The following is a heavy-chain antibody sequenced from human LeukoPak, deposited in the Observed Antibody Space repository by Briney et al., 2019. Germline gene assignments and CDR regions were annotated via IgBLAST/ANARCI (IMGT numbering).Heavy chain of an antibody. D-gene: IGHD4-17*01. V-gene: IGHV3-33*01. J-gene: IGHJ4*02. Sequence: GRSLRLSCAASGFTFSSYGMPWVRQAPGKGLEWVAVIWYDGSNKYYADSVKGRFTISRDNSKNTLYLQMNSLRAEDTAVYYCARVGMTTVTTLDYWGQGTLVTVSS. CDR1: GFTFSSYG. CDR3: ARVGMTTVTTLDY. CDR2: IWYDGSNK.